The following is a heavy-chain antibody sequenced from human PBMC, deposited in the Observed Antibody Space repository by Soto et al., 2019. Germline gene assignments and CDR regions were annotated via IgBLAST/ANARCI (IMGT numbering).Heavy chain of an antibody. V-gene: IGHV5-51*01. D-gene: IGHD5-12*01. CDR1: GYSFTSYW. CDR3: ARLGARWLQSIPYYFDY. J-gene: IGHJ4*02. CDR2: IYPGDSDT. Sequence: GESLKISCKGSGYSFTSYWIGWVRQMPGKGLEWMGIIYPGDSDTRYSPSFQGQVTISADKSISTAYLQWSSLKASDTAMYYCARLGARWLQSIPYYFDYWGQGTLVTVSS.